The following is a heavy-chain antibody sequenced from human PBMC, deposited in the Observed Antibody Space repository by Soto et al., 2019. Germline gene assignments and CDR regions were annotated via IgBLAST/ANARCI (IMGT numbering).Heavy chain of an antibody. Sequence: QVQLVQSGAEVKKPGSSVKVSCKASGGSLSNYGISWVRQAPGQGLEWMGGIIPVFGTANYAQKFQGRVTITEDESTSIVYMDVTSLRTEETAVYYCARGDATKIVVTTYYGMDVWGQGTTVTVSS. V-gene: IGHV1-69*12. CDR1: GGSLSNYG. J-gene: IGHJ6*02. CDR3: ARGDATKIVVTTYYGMDV. CDR2: IIPVFGTA. D-gene: IGHD4-17*01.